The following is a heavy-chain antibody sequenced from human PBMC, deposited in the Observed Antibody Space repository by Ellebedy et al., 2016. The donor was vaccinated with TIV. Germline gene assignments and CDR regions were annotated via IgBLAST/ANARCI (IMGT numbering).Heavy chain of an antibody. J-gene: IGHJ4*02. D-gene: IGHD3-16*02. CDR2: IKSNKDDGTT. CDR1: GFTFTDAW. CDR3: TTAYYDYVWGTYRLTPDY. V-gene: IGHV3-15*01. Sequence: GESLKISXAASGFTFTDAWMSWVRQAPGKGLEWVGRIKSNKDDGTTAYAAPVQGRFTISRDDSKSSVSLQMNSLKSEDTAVYFCTTAYYDYVWGTYRLTPDYWGLGTLVTVSS.